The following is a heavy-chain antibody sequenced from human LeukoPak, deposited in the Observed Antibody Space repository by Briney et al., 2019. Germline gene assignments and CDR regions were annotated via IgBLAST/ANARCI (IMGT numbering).Heavy chain of an antibody. CDR3: ARGYNYGHDY. D-gene: IGHD5-18*01. Sequence: ASVKVSCKASGYTFINYGISWVRQAPGQGLEWMGRVISHSGGTNYAPRFQGRVTMTRDTSTSTAYMELSRLKSDDTAVYYCARGYNYGHDYWGQGTLVTVSS. V-gene: IGHV1-2*06. J-gene: IGHJ4*02. CDR2: VISHSGGT. CDR1: GYTFINYG.